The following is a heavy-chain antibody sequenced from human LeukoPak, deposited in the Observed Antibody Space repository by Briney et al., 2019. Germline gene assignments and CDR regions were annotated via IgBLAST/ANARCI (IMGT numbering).Heavy chain of an antibody. V-gene: IGHV3-53*01. D-gene: IGHD5-24*01. Sequence: GGSLRLSCAASGFTFSSNYMSWVRQAPGKGLEWVSVIYSGGSTYYADSVKGRFTISRDNSKNTLYLQMNSLRAEDTAVYYCARIDGYTYFDYWGQGTLVTVSS. J-gene: IGHJ4*02. CDR1: GFTFSSNY. CDR2: IYSGGST. CDR3: ARIDGYTYFDY.